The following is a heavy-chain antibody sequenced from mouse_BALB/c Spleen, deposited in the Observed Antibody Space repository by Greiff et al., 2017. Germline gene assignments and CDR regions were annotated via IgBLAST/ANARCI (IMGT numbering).Heavy chain of an antibody. CDR3: ARRGYYGSSSYYYAMDY. D-gene: IGHD1-1*01. V-gene: IGHV5-17*02. CDR1: GFTFSSFG. Sequence: EVKLQESGGGLVQPGGSRKLSCAASGFTFSSFGMHWVRQAPEKGLEWVAYISSGSSTIYYADTVKGRFTISRDNPKNTLFLQMTSLRSEDTAMYYCARRGYYGSSSYYYAMDYWGQGTSVTVSS. J-gene: IGHJ4*01. CDR2: ISSGSSTI.